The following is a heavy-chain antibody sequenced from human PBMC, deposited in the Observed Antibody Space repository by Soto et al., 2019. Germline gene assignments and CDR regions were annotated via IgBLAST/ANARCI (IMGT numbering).Heavy chain of an antibody. CDR2: ISGSGDTP. V-gene: IGHV3-23*01. J-gene: IGHJ4*02. Sequence: GGSLRLSCAASGFTFSNYAISWVRQAPGKGLEWVSIISGSGDTPYYSDSVKGRFTISRDNSRNTLYLQMNSLRAGDSAKYYCAKEGTSGLYYFDYWGPGTLVTVSS. CDR3: AKEGTSGLYYFDY. D-gene: IGHD6-19*01. CDR1: GFTFSNYA.